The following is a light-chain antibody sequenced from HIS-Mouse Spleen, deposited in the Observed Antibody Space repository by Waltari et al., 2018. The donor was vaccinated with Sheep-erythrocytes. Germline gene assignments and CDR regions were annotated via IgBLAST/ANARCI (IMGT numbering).Light chain of an antibody. CDR2: EDS. CDR3: YSTDSSGNHSV. CDR1: ALPKKY. J-gene: IGLJ2*01. Sequence: SYELTQPPSVSVSPGQTARITCSGAALPKKYAYWYQQKSGQAPVLVIYEDSKRPCGIPERFSGSSSGTMATLTISGAQVEDEADYYCYSTDSSGNHSVFGGGTKLTVL. V-gene: IGLV3-10*01.